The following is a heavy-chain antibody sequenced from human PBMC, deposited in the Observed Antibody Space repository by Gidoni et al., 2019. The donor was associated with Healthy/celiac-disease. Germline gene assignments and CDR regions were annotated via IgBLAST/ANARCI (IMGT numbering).Heavy chain of an antibody. J-gene: IGHJ3*02. V-gene: IGHV4-59*08. CDR3: ARRLPGERAFDI. D-gene: IGHD7-27*01. CDR1: GGSISSYY. CDR2: IYYSGST. Sequence: QVQLQESGPGLVKPSETLSLTCTVSGGSISSYYWSWIRQPPGKGLEWIGYIYYSGSTNYNPSLKSRVTISVDTSKNQFSLKLSSVTAADTAVYYCARRLPGERAFDIWGQGTMVTVSS.